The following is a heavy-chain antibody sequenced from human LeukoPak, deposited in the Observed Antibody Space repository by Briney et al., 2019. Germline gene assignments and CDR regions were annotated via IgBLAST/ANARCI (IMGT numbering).Heavy chain of an antibody. CDR2: IRYDGSNK. J-gene: IGHJ4*02. D-gene: IGHD2/OR15-2a*01. Sequence: TGGSLRLSCAASGFNFDDYDMTWVRQAPGKGLEWVAFIRYDGSNKYYADSVKGRFTISRDNAKNTLYLQMNSLRAEDTAVYYCARDWFHAIDYWGQGTLVTVSS. CDR1: GFNFDDYD. V-gene: IGHV3-30*02. CDR3: ARDWFHAIDY.